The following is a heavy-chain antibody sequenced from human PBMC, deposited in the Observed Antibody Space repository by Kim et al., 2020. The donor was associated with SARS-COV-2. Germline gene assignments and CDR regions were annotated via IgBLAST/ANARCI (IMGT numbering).Heavy chain of an antibody. CDR1: GYTFTSYG. Sequence: ASVKVSCKASGYTFTSYGISWVRQAPGQGLEWMGWISAYNGNTNYAQKLQGRVTMTTDTSTSTAYMELRSLRSDDTAVYYCARDGGYCSSTSCYSSWGFGGWFDPWGQGTLVTVSS. CDR3: ARDGGYCSSTSCYSSWGFGGWFDP. V-gene: IGHV1-18*01. D-gene: IGHD2-2*01. J-gene: IGHJ5*02. CDR2: ISAYNGNT.